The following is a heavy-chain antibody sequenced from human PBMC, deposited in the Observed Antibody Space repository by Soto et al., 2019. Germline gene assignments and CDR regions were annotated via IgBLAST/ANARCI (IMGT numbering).Heavy chain of an antibody. Sequence: SVKVSCKASGGTFSSYAISWVRQAPGQGLEWMGGIIPIFGTANYAQKFQGRVTITADESTSTAYMELSSLRSEDTAVYYCARDRPIKVRGVIITGDGMDVWGQGTTVTVSS. CDR1: GGTFSSYA. V-gene: IGHV1-69*13. CDR3: ARDRPIKVRGVIITGDGMDV. J-gene: IGHJ6*02. D-gene: IGHD3-10*01. CDR2: IIPIFGTA.